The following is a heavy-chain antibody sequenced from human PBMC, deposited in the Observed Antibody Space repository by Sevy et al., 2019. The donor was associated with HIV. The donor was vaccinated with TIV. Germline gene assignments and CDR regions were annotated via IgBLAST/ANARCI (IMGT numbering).Heavy chain of an antibody. CDR3: STDDLISY. V-gene: IGHV3-15*07. J-gene: IGHJ4*02. CDR2: IESITDGGAA. CDR1: GFDFPNAW. D-gene: IGHD3-3*02. Sequence: GGSLRLSCTASGFDFPNAWMNWIRQVPGKGLEWVGHIESITDGGAADYAAPVKGRFTISRHDSKNTLYLQMNSLKAEDTAVYYCSTDDLISYWGRGTLVTVSS.